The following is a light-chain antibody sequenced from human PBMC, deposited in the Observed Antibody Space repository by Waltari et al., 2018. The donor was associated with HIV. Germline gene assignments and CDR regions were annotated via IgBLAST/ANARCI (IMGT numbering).Light chain of an antibody. CDR3: CSYASGSTFV. CDR1: SSDLGSYDL. Sequence: QSALTQPASVSGSPGQSITISCTGTSSDLGSYDLVSWYQQHPGKAPKVMIYEVSKRPSGVSNRFSGSKSGNMASLIISGLQAEDEADYYCCSYASGSTFVFGTGTKVTVL. CDR2: EVS. V-gene: IGLV2-23*02. J-gene: IGLJ1*01.